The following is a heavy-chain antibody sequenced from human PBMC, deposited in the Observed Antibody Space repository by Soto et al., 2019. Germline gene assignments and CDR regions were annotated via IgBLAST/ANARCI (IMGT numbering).Heavy chain of an antibody. CDR3: ATQPGGGGY. V-gene: IGHV3-53*01. D-gene: IGHD2-2*01. CDR2: IYSGRYT. J-gene: IGHJ4*02. CDR1: GFTVSNNY. Sequence: EVQLVESGGGLIQPGGSLRLSCAVSGFTVSNNYMSWVRQAPGKGLEGVSVIYSGRYTAYGDSVKGRFTISRDNSKNTLFLQMNSRGAHAPAVYSWATQPGGGGYWGQGTLVTVSS.